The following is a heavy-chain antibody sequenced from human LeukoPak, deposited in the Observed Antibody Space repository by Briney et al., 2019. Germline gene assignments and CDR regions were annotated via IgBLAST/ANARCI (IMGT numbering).Heavy chain of an antibody. J-gene: IGHJ5*02. Sequence: GGSLRLSCAASGFTVSSNYMSWVRQAPGKGLEWVSVIYNDGSTYYADSVKGRFTISRDNSKNTLYLQMNSLRAEDTAVYYCAKGESSGWFSTWFDPWGQGTLVTVSS. CDR2: IYNDGST. CDR1: GFTVSSNY. CDR3: AKGESSGWFSTWFDP. D-gene: IGHD6-19*01. V-gene: IGHV3-53*01.